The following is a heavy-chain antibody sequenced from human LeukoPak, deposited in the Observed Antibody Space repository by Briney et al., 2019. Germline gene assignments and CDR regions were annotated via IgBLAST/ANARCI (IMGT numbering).Heavy chain of an antibody. D-gene: IGHD1-1*01. J-gene: IGHJ4*02. V-gene: IGHV3-21*01. CDR2: ISGSNSYV. CDR3: ARALTTLTYEGY. Sequence: PGGSLRLSCAASGFTFSSSAMSWVRQAPGKGLEWVSSISGSNSYVFYADSVKGRFTVSRDNAKDSLYLQMNSLRAEDTAVYYCARALTTLTYEGYWGQGTLVTVSS. CDR1: GFTFSSSA.